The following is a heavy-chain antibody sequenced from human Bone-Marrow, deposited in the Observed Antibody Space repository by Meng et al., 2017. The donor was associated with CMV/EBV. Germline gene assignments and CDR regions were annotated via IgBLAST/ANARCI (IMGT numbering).Heavy chain of an antibody. CDR3: ARGRIEDSSSAWFDP. CDR2: INHSGST. CDR1: GGSFSGYY. V-gene: IGHV4-34*01. D-gene: IGHD6-6*01. J-gene: IGHJ5*01. Sequence: SGTLSLTCAVYGGSFSGYYWSWIRQPPGKGLEWIREINHSGSTNYNPSLKRRVTISVDTSKNQFSLKLRSVTAADTAVYYCARGRIEDSSSAWFDPWGQGTLVTVSS.